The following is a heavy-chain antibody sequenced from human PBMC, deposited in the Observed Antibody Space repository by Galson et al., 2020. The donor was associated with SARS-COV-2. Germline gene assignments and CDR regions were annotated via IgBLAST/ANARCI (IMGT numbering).Heavy chain of an antibody. CDR3: ATGLFNFSWYESCLDC. V-gene: IGHV1-24*01. CDR2: FDPEDGEI. J-gene: IGHJ4*02. Sequence: GESLKISCKVSGYSVTEFPMHWVRQAPGKGLEWMGGFDPEDGEIIYAQKFQGRVILTEDTVTDTAYLELTSLSLDDTAVYYCATGLFNFSWYESCLDCWGQRSLVTVSS. D-gene: IGHD6-13*01. CDR1: GYSVTEFP.